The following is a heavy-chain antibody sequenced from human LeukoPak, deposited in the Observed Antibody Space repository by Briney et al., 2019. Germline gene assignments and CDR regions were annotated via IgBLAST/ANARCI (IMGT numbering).Heavy chain of an antibody. CDR3: ARGLAAAKGLGIEY. D-gene: IGHD6-13*01. CDR1: GYTFTGYY. CDR2: INPNSGGT. V-gene: IGHV1-2*02. Sequence: ASVKVSCKASGYTFTGYYMHWVRQAPGQGLEWMGWINPNSGGTNYAQKLQGRVTMTTDTSTTTAYMELRSLRSDDTAVYYCARGLAAAKGLGIEYWGQGTLVTVSS. J-gene: IGHJ4*02.